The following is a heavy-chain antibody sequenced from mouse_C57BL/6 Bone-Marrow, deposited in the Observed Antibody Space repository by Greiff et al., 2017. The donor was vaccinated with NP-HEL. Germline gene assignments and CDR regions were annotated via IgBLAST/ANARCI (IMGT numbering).Heavy chain of an antibody. CDR2: ISSGSSTI. CDR1: GFTFSDYG. Sequence: EVKLVESGGGLVKPGGSLKLSCAASGFTFSDYGMHWVRQAPEKGLEWVAYISSGSSTIYYADTVKGRFTISSDNAKNTLFLQMTRLRSEDTAMYYCARRDGYLYYFDYWGQGTTLTVSS. D-gene: IGHD2-3*01. CDR3: ARRDGYLYYFDY. V-gene: IGHV5-17*01. J-gene: IGHJ2*01.